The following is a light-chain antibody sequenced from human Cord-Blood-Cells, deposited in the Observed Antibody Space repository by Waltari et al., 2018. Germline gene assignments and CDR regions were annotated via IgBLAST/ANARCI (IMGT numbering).Light chain of an antibody. CDR3: CSYAGSSTYV. V-gene: IGLV2-23*01. J-gene: IGLJ1*01. Sequence: QSALTQPASVSGSPGQSITLSCTGTSSDVRSYNLVSWYQQHPGKAPKLMIYEGSKRPSGVSNRFSGSKSGNTASLTISGLQAEDEADYYCCSYAGSSTYVFGTGTKVTVL. CDR1: SSDVRSYNL. CDR2: EGS.